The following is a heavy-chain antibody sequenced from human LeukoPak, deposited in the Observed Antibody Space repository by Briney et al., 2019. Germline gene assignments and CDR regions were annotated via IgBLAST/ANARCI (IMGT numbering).Heavy chain of an antibody. CDR2: IKQDGSEN. V-gene: IGHV3-7*01. Sequence: GGSLRLSCAASGFTFSSYWMSWVRGAPGKGLERVPNIKQDGSENDYVESVKGRFTISRDNAKNSLYLQMNSLRAEDTAVYYCARAHSYSYDSSGYYFDYWGQGTLVTVSS. CDR3: ARAHSYSYDSSGYYFDY. J-gene: IGHJ4*02. D-gene: IGHD3-22*01. CDR1: GFTFSSYW.